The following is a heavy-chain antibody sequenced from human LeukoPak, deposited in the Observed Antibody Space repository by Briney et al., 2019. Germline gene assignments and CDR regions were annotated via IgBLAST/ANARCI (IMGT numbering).Heavy chain of an antibody. CDR3: ARDFFPIVDSTWYEIGY. V-gene: IGHV3-30-3*01. J-gene: IGHJ4*02. D-gene: IGHD2-21*01. CDR2: ISYDGYDK. CDR1: GGSISSYY. Sequence: PSETLSLTCTVSGGSISSYYWSWVRQAPGKGLEWVTLISYDGYDKSYADSVRGRFTISRDNSRNTLYLQMDSLRSEDTAVYYCARDFFPIVDSTWYEIGYWGQGTLVTVSS.